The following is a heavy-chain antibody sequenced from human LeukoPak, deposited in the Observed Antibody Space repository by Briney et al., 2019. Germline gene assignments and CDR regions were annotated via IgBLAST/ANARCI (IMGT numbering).Heavy chain of an antibody. CDR1: GYTFTSYY. D-gene: IGHD2-21*01. CDR2: INPNSGGT. CDR3: ARVAYCGESSCSVYNWFDP. Sequence: GASVKVSCKASGYTFTSYYMHWVRQAPGQGLEWVGWINPNSGGTNYAQKFQGRVTMTRDTAISTGYMELSSLTYDDTAVYYCARVAYCGESSCSVYNWFDPWGQGTLVTVSS. V-gene: IGHV1-2*02. J-gene: IGHJ5*02.